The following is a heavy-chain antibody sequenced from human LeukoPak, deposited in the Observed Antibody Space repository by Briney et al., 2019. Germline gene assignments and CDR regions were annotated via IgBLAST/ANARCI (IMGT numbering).Heavy chain of an antibody. CDR3: ARDYYDSSGYYYYYGMDV. Sequence: SETLSLTCTVSGGSISSYYWSWIRQPAGKGLEWIGRIYTSGSTNYNPSLKSRVTMSVDTSKNQFSLKLSSVTAADTAVYYCARDYYDSSGYYYYYGMDVWGQGTTVTVPS. V-gene: IGHV4-4*07. CDR1: GGSISSYY. J-gene: IGHJ6*02. D-gene: IGHD3-22*01. CDR2: IYTSGST.